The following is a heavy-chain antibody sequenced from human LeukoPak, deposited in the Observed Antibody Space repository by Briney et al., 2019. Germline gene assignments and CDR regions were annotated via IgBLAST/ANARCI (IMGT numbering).Heavy chain of an antibody. CDR2: IHYGGNT. J-gene: IGHJ6*03. CDR1: GASMNKYY. Sequence: LSETLSLTCTASGASMNKYYWSWIRQPPGKGLEWIGYIHYGGNTNYSPSLKSRLTISVDRSNNQFSLSLTSVTAADTAVYYCARRSDLWSGFRSDYYYMDVWGNGTTVIVSS. D-gene: IGHD3-3*01. V-gene: IGHV4-59*08. CDR3: ARRSDLWSGFRSDYYYMDV.